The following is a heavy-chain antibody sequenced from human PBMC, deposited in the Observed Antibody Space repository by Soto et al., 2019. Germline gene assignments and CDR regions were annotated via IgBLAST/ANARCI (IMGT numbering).Heavy chain of an antibody. CDR2: ISGRGGST. CDR3: AKPAPYCSGGSCYSGATWFDP. CDR1: GFTFSSYA. V-gene: IGHV3-23*01. Sequence: EVQLLESGGGLVQPGGSLRLSCAASGFTFSSYAMSWVRQAPGKGLEWVSAISGRGGSTYYADSVKGRFTISRDNSKNTLYLQMNSLRAEDTAVYYCAKPAPYCSGGSCYSGATWFDPWGQGTLVTVSS. D-gene: IGHD2-15*01. J-gene: IGHJ5*02.